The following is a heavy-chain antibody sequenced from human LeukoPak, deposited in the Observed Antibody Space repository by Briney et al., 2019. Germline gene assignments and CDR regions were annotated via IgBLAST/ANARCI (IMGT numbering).Heavy chain of an antibody. CDR3: ARVRPVSRIAAAGTGYYYYGMDV. V-gene: IGHV1-2*02. CDR2: INPNSGGT. Sequence: ASVKVSCKASGYTFTGYYMHWVRQAPGQGLEWMGWINPNSGGTNYAQKLQGRVTMTTDTSTSTAYMELRSLRSDDTAVYYCARVRPVSRIAAAGTGYYYYGMDVWGQGTTVTVSS. J-gene: IGHJ6*02. CDR1: GYTFTGYY. D-gene: IGHD6-13*01.